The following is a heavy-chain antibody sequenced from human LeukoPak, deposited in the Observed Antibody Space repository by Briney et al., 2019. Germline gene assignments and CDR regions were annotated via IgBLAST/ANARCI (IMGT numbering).Heavy chain of an antibody. D-gene: IGHD6-13*01. V-gene: IGHV1-2*02. Sequence: ASVKVSCKASGYTFTGYYMHWVRQAPGQGLEWMGWINPNSGGTNYAQKFQGRVTMTRDTPISTAYMELSRLRSDDTAVYYCARDQWSRAAGTFDYWGQGTLVTVSS. CDR3: ARDQWSRAAGTFDY. CDR2: INPNSGGT. J-gene: IGHJ4*02. CDR1: GYTFTGYY.